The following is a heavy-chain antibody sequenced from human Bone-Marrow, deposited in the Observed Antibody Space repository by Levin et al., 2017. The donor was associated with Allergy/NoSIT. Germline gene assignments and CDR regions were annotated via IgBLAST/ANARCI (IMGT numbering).Heavy chain of an antibody. Sequence: GGSLRLSCSVSGFTFSRDIFHWVRQAPGKGLEWVSGIGIIGDSRHYADSVKGRFAISRDNSKNTLYLEMSSLRAEDTAVYYCVKEGHTSGHCGCFDAWGQGATVTVSS. D-gene: IGHD6-19*01. CDR1: GFTFSRDI. V-gene: IGHV3-64D*06. CDR2: IGIIGDSR. CDR3: VKEGHTSGHCGCFDA. J-gene: IGHJ3*01.